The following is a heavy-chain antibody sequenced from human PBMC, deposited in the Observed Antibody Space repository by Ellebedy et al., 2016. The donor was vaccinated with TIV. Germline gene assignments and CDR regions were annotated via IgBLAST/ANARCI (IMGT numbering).Heavy chain of an antibody. Sequence: GESLKISCKGSGYSFTNYWISWVRQMPGTGLEWLGRIDPSDSYTDYIPSFRGHVTVSVDRSITTAYLYWDSLKSSDTAIYYCARMVNSVTPFYFALWGQGTLVTVSS. J-gene: IGHJ4*01. V-gene: IGHV5-10-1*01. D-gene: IGHD2-21*01. CDR1: GYSFTNYW. CDR2: IDPSDSYT. CDR3: ARMVNSVTPFYFAL.